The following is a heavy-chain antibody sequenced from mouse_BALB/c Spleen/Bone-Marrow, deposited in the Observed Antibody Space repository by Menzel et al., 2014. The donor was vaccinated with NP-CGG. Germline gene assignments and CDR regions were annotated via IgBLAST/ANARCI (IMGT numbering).Heavy chain of an antibody. CDR2: ITDGGGAT. D-gene: IGHD2-14*01. J-gene: IGHJ4*01. Sequence: EVQGVESGGGLVQPGGSLQLSCAASGFTFNSNTMSWVRQTPEKRLEWVAHITDGGGATYYLDTVKGRFTISRDSAKNTLYLQMSSLKSEDTAMYYCTRPRYPFYAMDSWGQGTSVTVSS. CDR1: GFTFNSNT. V-gene: IGHV5-12-2*01. CDR3: TRPRYPFYAMDS.